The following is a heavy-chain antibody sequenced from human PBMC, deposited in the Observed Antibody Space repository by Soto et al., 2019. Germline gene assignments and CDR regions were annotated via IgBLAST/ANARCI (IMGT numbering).Heavy chain of an antibody. Sequence: QVALVESGGGVVWPGRSLRLSCGASGFSFSKYGMHWVRQAPGEGLEWLSLISYDGSEKWYAESVKGRFTISRDNSKNTLYLQMNSLRGDDTAVYFCAKGYEVSPPVASAWYSNYFYGVDVWGRGTTVTVSS. J-gene: IGHJ6*02. CDR1: GFSFSKYG. D-gene: IGHD6-19*01. CDR3: AKGYEVSPPVASAWYSNYFYGVDV. CDR2: ISYDGSEK. V-gene: IGHV3-30*18.